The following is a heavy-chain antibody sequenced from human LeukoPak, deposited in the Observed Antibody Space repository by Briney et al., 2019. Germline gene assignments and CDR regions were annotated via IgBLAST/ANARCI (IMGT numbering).Heavy chain of an antibody. D-gene: IGHD2-15*01. J-gene: IGHJ6*02. CDR3: ARPLPEYYYGMDV. CDR1: GYSVTSYS. Sequence: GESLQISCEGSGYSVTSYSIGWVRQMPGKGLEWMGIIYPGDSDTRYSPSFQGQVTISADKSISTAYLQWSSLKASDTAMYYCARPLPEYYYGMDVWGQGTTVTVSS. CDR2: IYPGDSDT. V-gene: IGHV5-51*01.